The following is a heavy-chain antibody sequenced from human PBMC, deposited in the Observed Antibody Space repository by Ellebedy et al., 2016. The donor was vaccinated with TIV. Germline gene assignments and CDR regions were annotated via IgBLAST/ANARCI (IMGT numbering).Heavy chain of an antibody. J-gene: IGHJ4*02. D-gene: IGHD3-9*01. CDR3: VRDPGSFEPHSYFDY. CDR2: INPESADT. V-gene: IGHV1-2*02. CDR1: GYTFTSDL. Sequence: AASVKVSCKASGYTFTSDLIHWVRQAPGQGPEWMGWINPESADTNYAQNFQGRVTLTRDTSISTAFMELSSLGSDDTAVYYCVRDPGSFEPHSYFDYWGQGTLVTVSS.